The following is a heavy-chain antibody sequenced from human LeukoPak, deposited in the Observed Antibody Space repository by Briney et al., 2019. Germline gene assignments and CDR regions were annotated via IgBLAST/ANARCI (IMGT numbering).Heavy chain of an antibody. D-gene: IGHD5-12*01. CDR3: AKEYSGYDFDY. CDR2: TSGSGVNS. Sequence: GGSLRLSCAASGFTLRSYDMSWVRQVPGKGLEWVAATSGSGVNSYYADSVRGRFTISRDNSQNTLYLQMDSLRAEDTALYYCAKEYSGYDFDYWGQGTLVTASS. J-gene: IGHJ4*02. V-gene: IGHV3-23*01. CDR1: GFTLRSYD.